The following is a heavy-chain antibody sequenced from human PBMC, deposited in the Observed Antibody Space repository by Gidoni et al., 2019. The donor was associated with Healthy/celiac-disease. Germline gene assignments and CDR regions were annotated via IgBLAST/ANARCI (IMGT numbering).Heavy chain of an antibody. J-gene: IGHJ4*02. Sequence: QVQLVQSGAEVKKPGASVKVSCKASGYTFTSYYMHWVRQAPGQGPEWMGIINPSGCSTSYEQKLQGIVTLIRDTSTSTVYMELSSMRSEETAVYYCAANYCSSTSCHAKNFDYWGQGTLVTVSS. CDR1: GYTFTSYY. D-gene: IGHD2-2*01. V-gene: IGHV1-46*03. CDR3: AANYCSSTSCHAKNFDY. CDR2: INPSGCST.